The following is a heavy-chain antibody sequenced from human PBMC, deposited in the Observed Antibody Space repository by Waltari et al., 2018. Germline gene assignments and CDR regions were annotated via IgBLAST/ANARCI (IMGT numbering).Heavy chain of an antibody. CDR1: GFSLSNARMG. Sequence: QVTLKESGPVLVKPTETLTLTCTVSGFSLSNARMGVSWIRQPPGKALEWLAHIFSNDEKSYSTSLKSRLTISKDTSKSQVVLTMTNMDPVDTATYYWARTRRGYDFWSGYYTGWFDPWGQGTLVTVSS. D-gene: IGHD3-3*01. V-gene: IGHV2-26*02. J-gene: IGHJ5*02. CDR2: IFSNDEK. CDR3: ARTRRGYDFWSGYYTGWFDP.